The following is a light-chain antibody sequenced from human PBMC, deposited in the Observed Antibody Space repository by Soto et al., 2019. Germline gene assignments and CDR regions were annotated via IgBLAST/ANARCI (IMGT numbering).Light chain of an antibody. CDR1: ESSRTW. Sequence: DIQMTQSPSTLSASVGDRVTITCRASESSRTWLAWYQHKPGKAPKFLIYDASTLESGVPSRFSGSGSGTEFTLTISSLQPDDFATYYCQHYNNHPRTFGQGTKVEIK. CDR2: DAS. J-gene: IGKJ1*01. CDR3: QHYNNHPRT. V-gene: IGKV1-5*01.